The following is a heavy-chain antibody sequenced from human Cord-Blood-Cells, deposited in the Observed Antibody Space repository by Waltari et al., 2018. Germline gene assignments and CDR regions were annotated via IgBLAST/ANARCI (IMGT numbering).Heavy chain of an antibody. CDR1: GYTFTGYY. Sequence: QVQLVQSGAEVKKPGASVKVSCKASGYTFTGYYMHWVRQAPGQGLEWMGWINPNSVGTNYAQKFQGRVTMTRDTSISTAYMELSRLRSDDTAVYYCASHGDREQLVPFDYWGQGTLVTVSS. D-gene: IGHD6-6*01. J-gene: IGHJ4*02. V-gene: IGHV1-2*02. CDR3: ASHGDREQLVPFDY. CDR2: INPNSVGT.